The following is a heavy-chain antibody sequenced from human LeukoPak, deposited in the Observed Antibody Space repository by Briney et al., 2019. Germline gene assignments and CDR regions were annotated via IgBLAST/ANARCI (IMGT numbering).Heavy chain of an antibody. J-gene: IGHJ2*01. CDR3: ARGALIVPAAISWYFDL. Sequence: SVKVTCNASGGTFSSYAISWVRQAPGQGLEWMGRIIPILGIANYAQKFQGRVTITADKSTSTAYMEPSSLRSEDTAVYYCARGALIVPAAISWYFDLWGRGTLVTVSS. CDR1: GGTFSSYA. V-gene: IGHV1-69*04. CDR2: IIPILGIA. D-gene: IGHD2-2*02.